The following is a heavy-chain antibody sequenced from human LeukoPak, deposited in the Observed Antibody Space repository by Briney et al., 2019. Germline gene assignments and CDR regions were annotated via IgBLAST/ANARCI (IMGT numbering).Heavy chain of an antibody. Sequence: PGRSLRLSCAASGFTFDDYAMHWVRQAPGKGLEWVSAISGSGGSTYYADSVKGRFTISRDTSKNTLFLQMNSLRAEDTAVYYCAAEGDYGEDFDYWGQGALVTVSS. J-gene: IGHJ4*02. CDR3: AAEGDYGEDFDY. CDR1: GFTFDDYA. D-gene: IGHD4-17*01. V-gene: IGHV3-23*01. CDR2: ISGSGGST.